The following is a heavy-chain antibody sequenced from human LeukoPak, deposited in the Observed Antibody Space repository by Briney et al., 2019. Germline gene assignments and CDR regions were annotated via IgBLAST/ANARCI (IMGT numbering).Heavy chain of an antibody. V-gene: IGHV3-7*01. CDR3: AKDSYSKGDY. J-gene: IGHJ4*02. D-gene: IGHD5-18*01. Sequence: PGGSLRLSCAVSGVTFSYHWVLGVPHARGRGLERVANIKNDGTVNTYVDSVKGQFAISRDNAKISLYLQMTTLRAEDTGVYYCAKDSYSKGDYWGQGVLVTVSS. CDR1: GVTFSYHW. CDR2: IKNDGTVN.